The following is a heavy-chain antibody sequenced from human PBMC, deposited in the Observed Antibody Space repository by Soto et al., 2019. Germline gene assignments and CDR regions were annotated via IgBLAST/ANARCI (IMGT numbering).Heavy chain of an antibody. V-gene: IGHV1-69*12. CDR1: GGTFSSYA. D-gene: IGHD6-19*01. CDR2: IIPIFGTA. CDR3: ARDTEQVSEGWYALGDY. Sequence: QVQLVQSGAEVKKPGSSVKVSCKASGGTFSSYAISWVRQAPGQGLEWMGGIIPIFGTANYAQKFQGRVTISADESTSTADMELSSLRSEDTAVYYCARDTEQVSEGWYALGDYWGQGTLVTVSS. J-gene: IGHJ4*02.